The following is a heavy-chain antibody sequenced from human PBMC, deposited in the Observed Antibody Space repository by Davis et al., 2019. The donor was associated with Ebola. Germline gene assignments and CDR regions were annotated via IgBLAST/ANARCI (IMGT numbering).Heavy chain of an antibody. Sequence: GESLKISCAASGFTFSSYWMSWVRQAPGKGLEWVANIIQDGSQKYYVDSVKGRFTISRDNAKNSLYLQMNSLRDEDTAVYYCARDPASGYSSSWTPFDYWGQGTLVTV. CDR1: GFTFSSYW. CDR2: IIQDGSQK. CDR3: ARDPASGYSSSWTPFDY. J-gene: IGHJ4*02. D-gene: IGHD6-13*01. V-gene: IGHV3-7*03.